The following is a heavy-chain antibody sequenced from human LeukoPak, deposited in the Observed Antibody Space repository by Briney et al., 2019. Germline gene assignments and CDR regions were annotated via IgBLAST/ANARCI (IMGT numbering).Heavy chain of an antibody. CDR1: GGTFSSYA. D-gene: IGHD2-2*01. CDR2: VIPIFGTA. CDR3: AAGYCSSTSCYRPGAFDI. J-gene: IGHJ3*02. V-gene: IGHV1-69*01. Sequence: GSSVKVSCKASGGTFSSYAISWVRQAPGQGLEWMGGVIPIFGTANYAQKFQGRVTITADESTSTAYMELSSLRSEDTAVYYCAAGYCSSTSCYRPGAFDIWAQGTMVTVSS.